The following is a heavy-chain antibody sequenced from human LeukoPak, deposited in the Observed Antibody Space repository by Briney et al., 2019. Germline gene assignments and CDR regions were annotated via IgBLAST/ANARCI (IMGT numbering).Heavy chain of an antibody. V-gene: IGHV3-21*01. J-gene: IGHJ6*03. CDR2: ISSSSSYI. CDR1: GFTVSSNY. Sequence: GGSLRLSCAASGFTVSSNYMSWVRQAPGKGLEWVSSISSSSSYIYYADSVKGRFTISRDNAKNSLSLQMNSLRAEDTAVYYCARDAHPALGIAAAAVTRKYYYYYMDVWGKGTTVTVSS. D-gene: IGHD6-13*01. CDR3: ARDAHPALGIAAAAVTRKYYYYYMDV.